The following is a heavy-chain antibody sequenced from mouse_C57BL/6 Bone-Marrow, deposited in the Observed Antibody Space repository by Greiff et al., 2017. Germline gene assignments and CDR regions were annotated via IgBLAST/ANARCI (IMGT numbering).Heavy chain of an antibody. Sequence: QVQLQQPGAELVKPGASVKLSCKASGYTFTSYWMHWVKQRPGQGLEWIGMIHPNSGSTNYNEKSKSKATLTVDKSSSTAYMQLSSLTSEDSAVYYCARKTTVVAHWYFDVWGTGTTVTVSS. CDR2: IHPNSGST. CDR3: ARKTTVVAHWYFDV. CDR1: GYTFTSYW. V-gene: IGHV1-64*01. D-gene: IGHD1-1*01. J-gene: IGHJ1*03.